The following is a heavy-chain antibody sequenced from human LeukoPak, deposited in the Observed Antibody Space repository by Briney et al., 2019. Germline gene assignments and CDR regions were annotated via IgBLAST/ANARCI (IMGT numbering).Heavy chain of an antibody. CDR1: GFTFSSYS. V-gene: IGHV3-21*01. D-gene: IGHD2/OR15-2a*01. J-gene: IGHJ6*03. CDR3: ASLPLSEYYYYYYMDV. Sequence: GGSLRLSCAASGFTFSSYSMNWVRQAPGKGLEWVSSISSSSSYIYYADSVKGRFTISRDNAKNSLYLQMNSLRAEDTAVYYCASLPLSEYYYYYYMDVWGEGTAVTVSS. CDR2: ISSSSSYI.